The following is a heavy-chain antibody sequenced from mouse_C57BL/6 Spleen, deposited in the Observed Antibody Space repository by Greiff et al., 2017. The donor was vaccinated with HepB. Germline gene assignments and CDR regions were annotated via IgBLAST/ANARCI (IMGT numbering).Heavy chain of an antibody. Sequence: EVKLVESGGGLVKPGGSLKLSCAASGFTFSDYGMHWVRQAPEKGLEWVAYISSGSSTIYYAETLKGRFTISRDNAKNTLFLQMTSLRSEDTAMYYCAGRSGPLDYWGQGTSVTVSS. CDR2: ISSGSSTI. CDR3: AGRSGPLDY. V-gene: IGHV5-17*01. D-gene: IGHD4-1*01. J-gene: IGHJ4*01. CDR1: GFTFSDYG.